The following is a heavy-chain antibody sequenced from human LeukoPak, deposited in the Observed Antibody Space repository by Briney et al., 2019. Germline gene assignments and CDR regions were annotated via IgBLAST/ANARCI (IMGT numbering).Heavy chain of an antibody. V-gene: IGHV3-74*01. D-gene: IGHD2-15*01. CDR1: GFTFSSHW. J-gene: IGHJ3*02. CDR2: INGDGSNT. Sequence: GSLRLPTAAFGFTFSSHWMHCVREAPGKGLVWVSRINGDGSNTTYADSLKSRFTISRDNAKNTLYLQTNSLRAEDKAVYHCARSKSWYSTDAFYSWGQGTMVIVSS. CDR3: ARSKSWYSTDAFYS.